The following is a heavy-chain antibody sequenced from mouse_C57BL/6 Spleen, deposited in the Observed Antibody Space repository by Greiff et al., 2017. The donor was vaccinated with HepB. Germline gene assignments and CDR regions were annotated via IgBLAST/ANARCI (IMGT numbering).Heavy chain of an antibody. V-gene: IGHV5-6*01. CDR2: ISSGGSYT. J-gene: IGHJ3*01. Sequence: EVMLVESGGDLVKPGGSLKLSCAASGFTFSSYGMSWVRQTPDKRLEWVATISSGGSYTYYPDSVKGRFTISRDNAKNTLYLQMSSLKSEDTAMYYCARGGDSSGYPWFAYWGQGTLVTVSA. CDR3: ARGGDSSGYPWFAY. CDR1: GFTFSSYG. D-gene: IGHD3-2*02.